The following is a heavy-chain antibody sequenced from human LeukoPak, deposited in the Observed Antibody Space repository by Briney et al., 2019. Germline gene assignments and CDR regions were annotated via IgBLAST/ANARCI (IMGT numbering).Heavy chain of an antibody. D-gene: IGHD3-10*01. Sequence: SETLSLTCSVYSGSFSGYYWSWIRQPPGKGLEWIGEINHSVGTNYNPSLKSRVTMSLDTSKNQFSLKLSSVTAADTAVYSRITMLRGSRPAYYFDYWGQGTLVTVSS. CDR2: INHSVGT. V-gene: IGHV4-34*01. J-gene: IGHJ4*02. CDR1: SGSFSGYY. CDR3: ITMLRGSRPAYYFDY.